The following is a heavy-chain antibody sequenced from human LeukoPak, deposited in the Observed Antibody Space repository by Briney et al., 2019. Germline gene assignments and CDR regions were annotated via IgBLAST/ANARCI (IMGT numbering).Heavy chain of an antibody. V-gene: IGHV4-4*07. J-gene: IGHJ6*03. CDR1: GGSISSYY. CDR2: IYTSGST. CDR3: ARVALPPAAAKQGTFRYYYYMDV. D-gene: IGHD6-13*01. Sequence: PSETLSLTCTVSGGSISSYYWSWIRQPAGKGLEWIGRIYTSGSTNYNPSLKSRVTMSVDTSKNQFSLKLSSVTAADTAVYYCARVALPPAAAKQGTFRYYYYMDVWGKGTTVTVSS.